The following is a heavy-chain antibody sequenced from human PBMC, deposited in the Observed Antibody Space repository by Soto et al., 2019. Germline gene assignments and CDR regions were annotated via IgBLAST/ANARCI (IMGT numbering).Heavy chain of an antibody. J-gene: IGHJ4*02. D-gene: IGHD4-17*01. CDR1: GFGFSTHA. CDR2: ITNTGLTT. V-gene: IGHV3-23*01. CDR3: AKGFDYGDTKHIDH. Sequence: VGSLRLSGAASGFGFSTHALTWVRQAPGKGLEWLSPITNTGLTTHYADSVKGRFTISRENSRNTLHLQMNNLRVDDTAIYYCAKGFDYGDTKHIDHWGQGTLVTVSS.